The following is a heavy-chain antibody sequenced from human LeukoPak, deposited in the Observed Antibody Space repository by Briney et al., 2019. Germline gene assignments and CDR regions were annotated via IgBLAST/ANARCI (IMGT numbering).Heavy chain of an antibody. J-gene: IGHJ4*02. Sequence: SETVSLTCTVSGGSISSSSYYWGWIRQPPGGGLEWIRSIYYSGSTYYNPSLKSRVTISVDTSKNQFSLKLSSVTAADTAVYYCARENPYGDYVDYWGQGTLVTVSS. CDR3: ARENPYGDYVDY. CDR2: IYYSGST. CDR1: GGSISSSSYY. V-gene: IGHV4-39*07. D-gene: IGHD4-17*01.